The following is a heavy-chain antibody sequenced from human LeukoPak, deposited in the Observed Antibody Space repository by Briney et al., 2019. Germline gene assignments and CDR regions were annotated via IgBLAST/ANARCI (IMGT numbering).Heavy chain of an antibody. CDR1: GGSISSSSYY. D-gene: IGHD2-8*01. CDR2: IYYSGST. J-gene: IGHJ4*02. Sequence: SETLSLTCTVSGGSISSSSYYWGWIRQPPGKGLEWIGSIYYSGSTYYNPSLKSRVTISVDTSKNQFSLKLSSVTAADTAVYYCARESRDIVLFSHDYWGQGTLVTVSS. CDR3: ARESRDIVLFSHDY. V-gene: IGHV4-39*07.